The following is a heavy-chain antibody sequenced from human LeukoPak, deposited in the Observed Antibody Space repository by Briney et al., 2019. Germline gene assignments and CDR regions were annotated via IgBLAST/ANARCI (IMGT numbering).Heavy chain of an antibody. CDR3: AREQLGIKSHYCYMDV. J-gene: IGHJ6*03. CDR2: ISAYNGNT. V-gene: IGHV1-18*01. CDR1: GYTFTSYG. D-gene: IGHD7-27*01. Sequence: AASVKVSCKASGYTFTSYGISWVRQAPGQGLEWMGWISAYNGNTNYAQKLQGRVTMTTDTSTSTAYMELRSLRSDDTAVYYCAREQLGIKSHYCYMDVWGKGTTVTVSS.